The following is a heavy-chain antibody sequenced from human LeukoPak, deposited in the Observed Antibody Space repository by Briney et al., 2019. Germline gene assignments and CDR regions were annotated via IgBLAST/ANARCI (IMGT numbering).Heavy chain of an antibody. CDR1: GYTFTSYG. Sequence: GASVKVSCKASGYTFTSYGISWVRPAPGQGLEWMGWISAYNGNTNYAQKLQGRVTMTTDTSTSTAYMELRSLRSDDTAVYYCARGDYDSSGYYYGYYFDYWGQGTLVTVSS. CDR3: ARGDYDSSGYYYGYYFDY. J-gene: IGHJ4*02. CDR2: ISAYNGNT. D-gene: IGHD3-22*01. V-gene: IGHV1-18*01.